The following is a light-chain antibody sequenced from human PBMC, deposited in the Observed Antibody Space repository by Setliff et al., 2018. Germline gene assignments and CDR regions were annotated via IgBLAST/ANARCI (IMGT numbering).Light chain of an antibody. Sequence: QSALTQPPSASGSPGQSVTISCTGTSSDVGGYNYASWYQQHPGKAPKLMIYEVSKRPSGVPDRFSGSKSGNTASLTISGLQAEDEADYYCSSYTSSSTFVFGTGTKVTVL. CDR1: SSDVGGYNY. V-gene: IGLV2-8*01. J-gene: IGLJ1*01. CDR3: SSYTSSSTFV. CDR2: EVS.